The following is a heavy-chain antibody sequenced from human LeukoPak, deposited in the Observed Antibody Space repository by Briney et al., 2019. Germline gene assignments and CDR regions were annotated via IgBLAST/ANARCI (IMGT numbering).Heavy chain of an antibody. Sequence: YPGGSLRLSCAASGFTFSSYWMSWVRQAPGKGLERVANIKQDGSEKYYVDSVKGRFTISRDNAKNSLYLQMNSLRAEDTAVYYCARDRDFWSGYFDYWGQGTLFTVSS. CDR2: IKQDGSEK. V-gene: IGHV3-7*01. CDR1: GFTFSSYW. D-gene: IGHD3-3*01. J-gene: IGHJ4*02. CDR3: ARDRDFWSGYFDY.